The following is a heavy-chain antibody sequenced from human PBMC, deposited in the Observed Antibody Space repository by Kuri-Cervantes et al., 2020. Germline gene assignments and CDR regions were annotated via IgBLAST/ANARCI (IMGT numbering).Heavy chain of an antibody. D-gene: IGHD3-3*01. V-gene: IGHV3-23*01. CDR1: GFTFSTFY. J-gene: IGHJ6*03. Sequence: GESLKISCAASGFTFSTFYIHWVRQAPGKGLEWVSAISGSGGSTYYADSVKGRFTISRDNAKNSLYLQMNSLRAEDTAVYYCARDLFGYYYYYMDVWGKGTTVTVSS. CDR2: ISGSGGST. CDR3: ARDLFGYYYYYMDV.